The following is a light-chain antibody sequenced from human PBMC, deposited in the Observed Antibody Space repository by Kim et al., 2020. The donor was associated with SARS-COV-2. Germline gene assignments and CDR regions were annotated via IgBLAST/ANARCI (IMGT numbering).Light chain of an antibody. CDR3: GTWDSSLNVVV. Sequence: KCTISCSGIDTNIGTTILSCYPHRPRTAPKLLIYDNSKRHSGIPDRFSGSKSGASATLGITGLQTGDEAEYYCGTWDSSLNVVVFGGGTQLTVL. J-gene: IGLJ2*01. CDR1: DTNIGTTI. V-gene: IGLV1-51*01. CDR2: DNS.